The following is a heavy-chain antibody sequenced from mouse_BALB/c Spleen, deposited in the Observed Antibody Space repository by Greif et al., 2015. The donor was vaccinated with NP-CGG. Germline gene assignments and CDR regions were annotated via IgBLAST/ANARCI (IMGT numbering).Heavy chain of an antibody. CDR1: GFTFSSYA. D-gene: IGHD3-2*01. J-gene: IGHJ2*01. CDR2: ISSGSSYT. Sequence: EVNVVESGGGLVKPGGSLKLSCAASGFTFSSYAMSWVRQTPEKRLEWVATISSGSSYTYYPDSVKGRFTISRDNAKNTLYLQMSSLRSEDTAMYYCARRTARATAFDYWGQGTTLTVSS. CDR3: ARRTARATAFDY. V-gene: IGHV5-9-1*01.